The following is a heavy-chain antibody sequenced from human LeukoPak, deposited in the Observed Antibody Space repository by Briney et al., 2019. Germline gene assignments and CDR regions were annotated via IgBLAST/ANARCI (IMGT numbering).Heavy chain of an antibody. Sequence: PGGSLRLSCAASGFTFRSYAMTWVRQAPGQGLEWVSTISGTGDGTYYADSVKGRFTISRDNSNNTVYLQLNSLRAEDTAVYYCAKDWAYYYDGSGYDTSPYWYFDLWGRGTLVTVSS. D-gene: IGHD3-22*01. J-gene: IGHJ2*01. CDR2: ISGTGDGT. CDR1: GFTFRSYA. V-gene: IGHV3-23*01. CDR3: AKDWAYYYDGSGYDTSPYWYFDL.